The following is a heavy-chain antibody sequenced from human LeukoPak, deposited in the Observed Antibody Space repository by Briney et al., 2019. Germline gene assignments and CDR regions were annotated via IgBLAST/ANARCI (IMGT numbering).Heavy chain of an antibody. CDR2: INWNGGST. D-gene: IGHD1-1*01. CDR1: GFTFDDYG. J-gene: IGHJ6*03. CDR3: ARAPTGTTGRYYYYMDV. V-gene: IGHV3-20*04. Sequence: LGGSLRLSCAASGFTFDDYGMSWVRQAPGKGLEWVSGINWNGGSTGYADSVKGRFTISRDNAKNSLYLQMNSLRAEDTALYYCARAPTGTTGRYYYYMDVWGKGTTVTVSS.